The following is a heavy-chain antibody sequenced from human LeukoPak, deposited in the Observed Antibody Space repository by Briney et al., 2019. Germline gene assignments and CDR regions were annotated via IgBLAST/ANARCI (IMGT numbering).Heavy chain of an antibody. J-gene: IGHJ3*02. CDR3: APSIAAAGTNAFDI. CDR2: INTNTGNP. CDR1: GYTFTSYG. D-gene: IGHD6-13*01. V-gene: IGHV7-4-1*02. Sequence: ASVKVSCKASGYTFTSYGISWVRQAPGQGLEWMGWINTNTGNPTYAQGFTGRFVFSLDTSVSTAYLQISSLKAEDTAVYYCAPSIAAAGTNAFDIWGQGTMVTVSS.